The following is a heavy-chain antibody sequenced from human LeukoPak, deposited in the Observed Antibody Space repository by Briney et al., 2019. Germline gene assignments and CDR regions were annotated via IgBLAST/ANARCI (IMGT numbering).Heavy chain of an antibody. V-gene: IGHV3-7*01. J-gene: IGHJ4*02. Sequence: PGGSLRLSCAASGFTFSNYWMSWVRQAPGKGLEWVANIKQDGSEKYYVDSVKGRFTISRDNAKNTLYLQMNSLRAEDTAVYYCARDTYYYDRAFDYWGQGTLVTVSS. CDR1: GFTFSNYW. D-gene: IGHD3-22*01. CDR3: ARDTYYYDRAFDY. CDR2: IKQDGSEK.